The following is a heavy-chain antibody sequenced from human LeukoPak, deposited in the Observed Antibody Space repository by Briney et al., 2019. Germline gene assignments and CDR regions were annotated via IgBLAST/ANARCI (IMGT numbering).Heavy chain of an antibody. CDR3: ARQSDYGDYEYYFDY. CDR2: LFYSGST. J-gene: IGHJ4*02. Sequence: SETLSPTCSVSGDSISSTNYYWGWVRQPPGKGLEWIWGLFYSGSTYYNPSLKSRVTISVDTSKSQFSLKLSSVTAADTAVYYCARQSDYGDYEYYFDYWGQGTLVTVSS. V-gene: IGHV4-39*01. CDR1: GDSISSTNYY. D-gene: IGHD4-17*01.